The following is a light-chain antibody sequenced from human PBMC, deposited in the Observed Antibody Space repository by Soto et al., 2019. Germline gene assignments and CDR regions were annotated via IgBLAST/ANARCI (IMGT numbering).Light chain of an antibody. CDR1: STHSSYI. CDR2: LEGSGNY. CDR3: ETWDSTSWV. Sequence: QLVLTQSSSASASLGSSVKLTCTLSSTHSSYIIAWHQHQPGKAPRYLMKLEGSGNYNKGSGVPDRFSGSSSGADRYLTISNLQFEDEADYYCETWDSTSWVFGGGTKLTVL. J-gene: IGLJ3*02. V-gene: IGLV4-60*02.